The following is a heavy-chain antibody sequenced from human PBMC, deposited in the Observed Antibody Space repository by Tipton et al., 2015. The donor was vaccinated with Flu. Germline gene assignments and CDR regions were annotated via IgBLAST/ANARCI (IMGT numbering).Heavy chain of an antibody. CDR2: IYPTGTT. CDR1: GYSVSRGYF. CDR3: ARLSYYDVDLKNFYFDY. J-gene: IGHJ4*02. V-gene: IGHV4-38-2*02. D-gene: IGHD3-10*02. Sequence: GLVKPSETLSLRCSVTGYSVSRGYFCAWIRQPPGKRLELIGSIYPTGTTYYNPSLKSRVTISVDTSKSLFSLMLKSVTAADTALYYCARLSYYDVDLKNFYFDYWGQGALVTVSS.